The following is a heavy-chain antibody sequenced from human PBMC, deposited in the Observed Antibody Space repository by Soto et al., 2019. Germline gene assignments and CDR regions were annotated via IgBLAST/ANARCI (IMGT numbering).Heavy chain of an antibody. CDR1: GGSISSYY. CDR2: IYYSGST. D-gene: IGHD1-26*01. J-gene: IGHJ4*02. CDR3: ASHYRSASYLDY. Sequence: SETLYRTCTVSGGSISSYYWSWIRQPPGKGLEWIGYIYYSGSTNYNPSLKSRVKISVDTSKTQFSLKLSSVTAADTAVYYCASHYRSASYLDYSGQGTLLPVSS. V-gene: IGHV4-59*01.